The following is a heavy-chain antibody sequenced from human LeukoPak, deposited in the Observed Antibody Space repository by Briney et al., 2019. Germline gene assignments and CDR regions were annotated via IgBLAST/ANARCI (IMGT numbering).Heavy chain of an antibody. CDR1: GFTFSSYS. D-gene: IGHD3-3*01. Sequence: GGSLRLSCAASGFTFSSYSMNWVRQAPGKGLEWVSYISSSSGTIYYADSLKGRFTISRDNAKNSLYLQMNSLRAEDTAVYYCARVAESSIFWSGYYRAFDIWGQGTMVTVSS. J-gene: IGHJ3*02. V-gene: IGHV3-48*01. CDR2: ISSSSGTI. CDR3: ARVAESSIFWSGYYRAFDI.